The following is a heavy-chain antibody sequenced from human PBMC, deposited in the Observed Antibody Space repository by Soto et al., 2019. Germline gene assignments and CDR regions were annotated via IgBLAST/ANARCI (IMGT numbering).Heavy chain of an antibody. CDR3: ARGEGVAATLYYYYYYGMDV. J-gene: IGHJ6*02. CDR2: ISYDGSNK. D-gene: IGHD2-15*01. CDR1: GFTFSSYA. V-gene: IGHV3-30-3*01. Sequence: QVQLVESGVGVVQPGRSLRLSCAASGFTFSSYAMHWVRQAPGKGLEWVAVISYDGSNKYYADSVKGRFTISRDNSKNTLYLQMNSLRAEDTAVYYCARGEGVAATLYYYYYYGMDVCGQGTTVTVSS.